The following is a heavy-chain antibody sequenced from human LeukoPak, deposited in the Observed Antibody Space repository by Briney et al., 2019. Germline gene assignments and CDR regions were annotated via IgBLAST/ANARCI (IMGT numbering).Heavy chain of an antibody. D-gene: IGHD6-13*01. Sequence: PGGSLRLSCAASGFTFSSYGMHWVRQAPGKGLEWVAFTRYDGSNKYYADSVKGRFTISRDNFKNTLYLQMNSLRAEDTAVYYCAKDPIRIGAAIQISAYYFDYWGQGTLVTVSS. CDR1: GFTFSSYG. CDR3: AKDPIRIGAAIQISAYYFDY. CDR2: TRYDGSNK. J-gene: IGHJ4*02. V-gene: IGHV3-30*02.